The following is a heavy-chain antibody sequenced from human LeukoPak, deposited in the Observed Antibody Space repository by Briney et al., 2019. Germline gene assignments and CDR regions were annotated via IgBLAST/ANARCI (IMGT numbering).Heavy chain of an antibody. Sequence: PETLSLTCTVSGGSISNNYWSWIRQPPEKGLEWIGYIYDSGSTNYNPSLKRRLTISVDTSKNQFSLKLSSVTAADSAVYYCARSYGDYITGAYAFDVWGQGTMVTVSS. CDR2: IYDSGST. CDR3: ARSYGDYITGAYAFDV. J-gene: IGHJ3*01. V-gene: IGHV4-59*08. CDR1: GGSISNNY. D-gene: IGHD4-17*01.